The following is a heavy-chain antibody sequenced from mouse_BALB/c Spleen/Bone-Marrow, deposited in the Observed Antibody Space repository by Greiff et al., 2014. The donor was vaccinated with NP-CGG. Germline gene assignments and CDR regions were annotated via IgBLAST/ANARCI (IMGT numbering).Heavy chain of an antibody. V-gene: IGHV2-9*02. J-gene: IGHJ2*01. CDR2: IWAGGST. CDR3: ARYYYGFLDY. D-gene: IGHD1-2*01. CDR1: GFSLTGYG. Sequence: VKLMESGPGLVAPSQTLSITCTVSGFSLTGYGVHWVRQSPGKGLEWLGVIWAGGSTNYNSALMSRLSISKDNSKSQVFLKMNSLQTDDTAMYYCARYYYGFLDYWGQGTTLTVSS.